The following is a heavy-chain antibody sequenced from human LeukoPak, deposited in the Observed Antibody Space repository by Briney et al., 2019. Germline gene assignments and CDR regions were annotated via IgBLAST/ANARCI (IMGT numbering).Heavy chain of an antibody. J-gene: IGHJ3*02. Sequence: SETPSLTCTVSGGSISSYYWSWIRQPPGKGLEWIGYIYYSGSTNYNPSLKSRVTISVDTSKNQFSLKLSSVTAADTAVYYCARPELLWGAFDIWGQGTMVTVSS. CDR2: IYYSGST. D-gene: IGHD3-10*01. CDR3: ARPELLWGAFDI. CDR1: GGSISSYY. V-gene: IGHV4-59*08.